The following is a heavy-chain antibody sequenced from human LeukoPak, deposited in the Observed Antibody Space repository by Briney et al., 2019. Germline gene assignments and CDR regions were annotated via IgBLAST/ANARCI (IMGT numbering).Heavy chain of an antibody. J-gene: IGHJ4*02. Sequence: GGSLRLSCAASGFTFNNHWKHWIRQAPGKGLVWISRINTDGRTTDYADSVKGRFTISRDNAKNTLYLQMNSLRAEDTAVYYCGRDVNSNQTDYWGQGSLVTVSS. CDR3: GRDVNSNQTDY. D-gene: IGHD1-20*01. CDR1: GFTFNNHW. V-gene: IGHV3-74*01. CDR2: INTDGRTT.